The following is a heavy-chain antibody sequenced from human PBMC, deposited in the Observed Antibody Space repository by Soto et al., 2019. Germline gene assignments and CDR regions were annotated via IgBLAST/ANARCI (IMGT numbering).Heavy chain of an antibody. CDR1: GYTFTSYG. V-gene: IGHV1-18*01. CDR2: ISAYNGNT. Sequence: QVQLVQSGAEVKKPGASVKVSCKASGYTFTSYGISWVRQAPGQGLERMGWISAYNGNTNYAQKLQGRVTMTTDTSTNTANMELRGLRSDDTAMYYCTRDEGYKWNYGGCWLDPWGQGTLVTVSS. J-gene: IGHJ5*02. D-gene: IGHD1-7*01. CDR3: TRDEGYKWNYGGCWLDP.